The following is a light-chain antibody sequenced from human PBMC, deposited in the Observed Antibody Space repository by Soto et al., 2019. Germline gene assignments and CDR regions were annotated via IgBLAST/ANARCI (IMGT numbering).Light chain of an antibody. J-gene: IGLJ3*02. CDR3: TSYTSSSTWV. CDR1: RSDVGGYNS. CDR2: EVS. V-gene: IGLV2-14*01. Sequence: QSVLTQPASVSGSPGQSITISCTGTRSDVGGYNSVCWHQQHPGKAPKLIIYEVSNRPSGVSHRFSGSKSGSTASLTISGLQAEDEADYYCTSYTSSSTWVFGGGTKLTVL.